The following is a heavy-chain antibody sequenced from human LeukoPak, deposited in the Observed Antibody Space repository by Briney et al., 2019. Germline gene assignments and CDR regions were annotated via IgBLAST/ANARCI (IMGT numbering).Heavy chain of an antibody. Sequence: PGGSLRLSCAASGFTVRSNYMTWVRQAPGKGLDWVSILYSGGRPYYADAVKGRFIISRDNSNNTLFLQMNSLRAEDTAVYYCARSTKQGGENYYSFYMDVWGKGTTVTVSS. CDR2: LYSGGRP. J-gene: IGHJ6*03. D-gene: IGHD7-27*01. CDR1: GFTVRSNY. CDR3: ARSTKQGGENYYSFYMDV. V-gene: IGHV3-66*02.